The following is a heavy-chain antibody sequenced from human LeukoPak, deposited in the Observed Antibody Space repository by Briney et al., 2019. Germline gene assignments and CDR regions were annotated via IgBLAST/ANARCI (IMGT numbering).Heavy chain of an antibody. J-gene: IGHJ5*02. CDR2: IYPGDSDT. V-gene: IGHV5-51*01. D-gene: IGHD2-2*01. CDR1: GYSLTSYW. Sequence: GESLKISCKGSGYSLTSYWIGWVRQMPGKGLEWMGIIYPGDSDTRYSPSFQGQVTISADKSISTAYLQWSSLKASDTAMYYCARHEFYCSSTSCYAPPNWFDPWGQGTLVTVSS. CDR3: ARHEFYCSSTSCYAPPNWFDP.